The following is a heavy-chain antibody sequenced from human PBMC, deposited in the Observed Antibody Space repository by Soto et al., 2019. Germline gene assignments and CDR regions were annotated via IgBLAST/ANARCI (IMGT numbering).Heavy chain of an antibody. CDR2: INQSGTT. V-gene: IGHV4-34*01. CDR3: ARDIITVIGGEIYYYFGMDV. CDR1: GGSFREYY. J-gene: IGHJ6*02. D-gene: IGHD3-16*01. Sequence: CAVNGGSFREYYWSWIRQPPGKGLEWIGEINQSGTTHYNPSLKRRVNISIDTSKNQFSLNLTSVTAADTATYFCARDIITVIGGEIYYYFGMDVWGQGTTVTVSS.